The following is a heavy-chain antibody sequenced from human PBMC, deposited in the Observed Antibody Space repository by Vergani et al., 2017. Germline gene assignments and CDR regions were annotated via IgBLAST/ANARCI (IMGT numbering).Heavy chain of an antibody. CDR1: GFTFSSYA. CDR3: ARDNRYCGTSTCLPANSFDF. Sequence: EVQLLESGGGLVQPGGSLRLSCAASGFTFSSYAMIWVRQAPGKGMEWVANIKQDGSEKDYVDSVKGRFTISRDNAKNSLSLQMNSLRAEDTAVYYCARDNRYCGTSTCLPANSFDFWGQGTLVTVSS. CDR2: IKQDGSEK. J-gene: IGHJ4*02. V-gene: IGHV3-7*01. D-gene: IGHD2-2*01.